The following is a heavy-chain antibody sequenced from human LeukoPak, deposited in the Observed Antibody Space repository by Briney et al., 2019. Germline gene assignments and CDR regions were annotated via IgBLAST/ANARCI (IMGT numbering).Heavy chain of an antibody. CDR1: GFTFSSYA. V-gene: IGHV3-23*01. Sequence: GGSLRLSCAAPGFTFSSYAMSWVRQAPGKGLEWVSAISGSGGSTYYADSVKGRFTISRDNSKNTLYLQMNSLRAEDTAVYYCVKQGSSWRGLYYFDYWGQGTLVTVSS. CDR2: ISGSGGST. CDR3: VKQGSSWRGLYYFDY. J-gene: IGHJ4*02. D-gene: IGHD6-13*01.